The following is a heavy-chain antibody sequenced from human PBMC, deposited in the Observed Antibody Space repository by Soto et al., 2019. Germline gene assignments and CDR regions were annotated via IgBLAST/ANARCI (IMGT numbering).Heavy chain of an antibody. J-gene: IGHJ2*01. D-gene: IGHD3-10*02. CDR2: IKPDGTEK. Sequence: GGSLRLSCVISGFTFSNYWMTWVRQAPGKGLEWVANIKPDGTEKYYVDSVKGRFTISRDNSKNTLYLQMNSLRAGDTAVYYCARASITMFWYFDLWGRGTLVTVSS. V-gene: IGHV3-7*01. CDR1: GFTFSNYW. CDR3: ARASITMFWYFDL.